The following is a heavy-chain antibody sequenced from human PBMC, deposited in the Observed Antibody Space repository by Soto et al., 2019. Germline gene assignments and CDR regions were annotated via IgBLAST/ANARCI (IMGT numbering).Heavy chain of an antibody. CDR1: GGSLSGYY. CDR2: IYNIGST. CDR3: ARHVNLPLAGNGFDS. J-gene: IGHJ4*02. V-gene: IGHV4-59*08. D-gene: IGHD6-19*01. Sequence: SETLSLTCAVSGGSLSGYYWSWLRQPPGKGLEWIDYIYNIGSTNYNPSLRSRVTMSIDTSQEQFSLKVSSVTATDTAVYYCARHVNLPLAGNGFDSWGQGILVNVSS.